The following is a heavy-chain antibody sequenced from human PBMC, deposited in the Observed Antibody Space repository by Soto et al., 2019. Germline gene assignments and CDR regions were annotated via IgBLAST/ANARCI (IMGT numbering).Heavy chain of an antibody. CDR3: ARNILTGYYLASTLNAFDY. J-gene: IGHJ4*02. V-gene: IGHV4-4*08. Sequence: TSETLSLTCTVAGGSINNYYWSWIRQPPGKGLEWIGYIYDSGSTYYNPSLKSRVTISVDTSKNQFSLKLSSVTAADTAVYYCARNILTGYYLASTLNAFDYWGQGTLVTVS. CDR2: IYDSGST. CDR1: GGSINNYY. D-gene: IGHD3-9*01.